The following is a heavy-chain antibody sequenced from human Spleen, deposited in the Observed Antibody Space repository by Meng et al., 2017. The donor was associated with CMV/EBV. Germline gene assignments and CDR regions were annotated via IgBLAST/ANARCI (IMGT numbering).Heavy chain of an antibody. V-gene: IGHV3-74*01. D-gene: IGHD7-27*01. CDR1: GFTSRSHW. J-gene: IGHJ6*02. CDR3: VRGRGNWGLGGDYYYYGLDV. Sequence: GGSLRLSCVASGFTSRSHWMHWVRQAPGTGLLWVARTKHDGSGTIYADSVKGRFSISRENANNSLFLQASDLRVEDSGVYFCVRGRGNWGLGGDYYYYGLDVWGQGTTVTVSS. CDR2: TKHDGSGT.